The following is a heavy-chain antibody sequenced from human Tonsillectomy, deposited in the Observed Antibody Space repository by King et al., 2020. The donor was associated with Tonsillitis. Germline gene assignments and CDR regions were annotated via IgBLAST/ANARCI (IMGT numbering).Heavy chain of an antibody. CDR3: ATYNVEVAGFDY. D-gene: IGHD6-19*01. CDR1: VYIFTDDY. V-gene: IGHV1-2*02. CDR2: INPNSGGT. J-gene: IGHJ4*02. Sequence: QLVQSGAEVKKPGASVKVSCKASVYIFTDDYMHWVRQAPGQGLEWMGWINPNSGGTNYAQKFQGRGTMTRDTSIRTAYMELSRLRSDDTAVFYCATYNVEVAGFDYWGQGTLVTVSS.